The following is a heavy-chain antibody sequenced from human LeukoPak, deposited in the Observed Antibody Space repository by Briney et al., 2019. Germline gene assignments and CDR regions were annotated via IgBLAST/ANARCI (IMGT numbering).Heavy chain of an antibody. CDR2: INQGGSEK. J-gene: IGHJ4*02. Sequence: GGSLRLSCAASRFTFSNYWMSWVRQPAGKGLEWVANINQGGSEKYYLNSVKGRFTISRDNAKNSLCLQMNSLRADDTAIYYCVRDGSGYDYWGQGTLVTVSS. V-gene: IGHV3-7*05. CDR1: RFTFSNYW. D-gene: IGHD6-19*01. CDR3: VRDGSGYDY.